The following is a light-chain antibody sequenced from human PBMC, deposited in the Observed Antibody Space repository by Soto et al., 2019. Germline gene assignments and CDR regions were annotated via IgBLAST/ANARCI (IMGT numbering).Light chain of an antibody. CDR2: DAS. V-gene: IGKV3-11*01. CDR1: QSVSSN. CDR3: QQRSSWPPVT. J-gene: IGKJ5*01. Sequence: ERVLTQSPATLSLFPGEGATLSCRASQSVSSNLAWYQQKPGQAPRLLIYDASNRATGIPARFSGSGSGTDFTLTISSLEPEDFAVYYCQQRSSWPPVTFGQGTRLEIK.